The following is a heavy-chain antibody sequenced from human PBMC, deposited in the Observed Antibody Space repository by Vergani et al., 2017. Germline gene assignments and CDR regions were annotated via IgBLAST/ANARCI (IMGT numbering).Heavy chain of an antibody. CDR1: GGSFSGYY. CDR2: INHSGST. Sequence: QVQLQQWGAGLLKPSETLSLPFAVHGGSFSGYYWSLIRQPPGKGLEWIGEINHSGSTNYNPSLKSRVTISVDPSKNQFSLKLSSVTAADTAVYYCAKGVLWFGDLPYGMDVWGQGTTVTVSS. CDR3: AKGVLWFGDLPYGMDV. V-gene: IGHV4-34*01. J-gene: IGHJ6*02. D-gene: IGHD3-10*01.